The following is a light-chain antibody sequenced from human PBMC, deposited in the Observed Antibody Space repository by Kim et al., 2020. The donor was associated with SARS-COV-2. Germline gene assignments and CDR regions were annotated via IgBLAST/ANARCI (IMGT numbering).Light chain of an antibody. CDR3: QQNDFPPLT. V-gene: IGKV1-33*01. CDR1: HDIGNY. CDR2: DAS. Sequence: EIQMTQSPSSLSASVGDRVTITCQASHDIGNYLNWYQHKPGKAPKLLIYDASTLQGGVPSRFSGSGVGTTFTFTITGLQPEDIATYFCQQNDFPPLTFGGGTKVDIK. J-gene: IGKJ4*01.